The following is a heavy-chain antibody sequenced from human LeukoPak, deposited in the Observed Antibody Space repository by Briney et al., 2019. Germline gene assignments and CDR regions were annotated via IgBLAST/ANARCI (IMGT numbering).Heavy chain of an antibody. CDR2: ISSSSSYI. CDR1: EFTFSSYS. Sequence: GGSLRLSCAASEFTFSSYSMNWVRQAPGKGLEWVSSISSSSSYIYYADSVKGRFTISRDNAKNSLYLQMNSLRAEDTAVYYCARAGYSSSWYYIGWGQGTLVTVSS. V-gene: IGHV3-21*01. J-gene: IGHJ4*02. D-gene: IGHD6-13*01. CDR3: ARAGYSSSWYYIG.